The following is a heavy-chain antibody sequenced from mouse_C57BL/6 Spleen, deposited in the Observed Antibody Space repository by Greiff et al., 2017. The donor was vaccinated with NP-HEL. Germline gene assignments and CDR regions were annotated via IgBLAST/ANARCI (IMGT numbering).Heavy chain of an antibody. CDR3: ARSGSSGYSFAY. J-gene: IGHJ3*01. V-gene: IGHV1-26*01. CDR1: GYTFTDYY. D-gene: IGHD3-2*02. CDR2: INPNNGGT. Sequence: EVQLQQSGPELVKPGASVKISCKASGYTFTDYYMNWVKQSHGKSLEWIGDINPNNGGTSYNQKFKAKATLTVDKSSSTAYMELRSLTSEDSAFYYCARSGSSGYSFAYWGQGTLVTVCA.